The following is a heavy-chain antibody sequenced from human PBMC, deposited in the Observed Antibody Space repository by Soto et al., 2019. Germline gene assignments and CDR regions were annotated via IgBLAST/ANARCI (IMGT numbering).Heavy chain of an antibody. V-gene: IGHV3-30*18. CDR2: ISYDGSNK. Sequence: QVQLVESGGGVVQPGRSLRLSCAASGFTFSSYGMHWVRQAPGKGLEWVAFISYDGSNKYYADSVKGRFTISRDNSKNTLYLQMNSLRAEDTAVYYCAKAISWVDGTHYYGMDVWGQGTTVTVSS. D-gene: IGHD6-19*01. J-gene: IGHJ6*02. CDR3: AKAISWVDGTHYYGMDV. CDR1: GFTFSSYG.